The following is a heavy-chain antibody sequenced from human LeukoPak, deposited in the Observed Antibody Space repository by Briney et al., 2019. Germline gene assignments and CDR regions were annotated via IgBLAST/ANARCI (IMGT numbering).Heavy chain of an antibody. CDR2: ISGSGGST. D-gene: IGHD6-13*01. CDR3: AKDGVYSSSWYPHYYYYYMDV. V-gene: IGHV3-23*01. Sequence: GGSLRLSCAASGLTFRNYWMSWVRQAPGKGLEWVSAISGSGGSTYYADSVKGRFTISRDNSKNTLYLQMNSLRAEDTAVYYCAKDGVYSSSWYPHYYYYYMDVWGKGTTVTISS. CDR1: GLTFRNYW. J-gene: IGHJ6*03.